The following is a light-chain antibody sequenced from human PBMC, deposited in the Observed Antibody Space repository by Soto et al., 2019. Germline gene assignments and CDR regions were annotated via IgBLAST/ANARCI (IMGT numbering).Light chain of an antibody. Sequence: QSALTQPASVSGSPGQSITISCTGTSSDIGDYNYVSWYQQYPGKVPKLVIYDVSHRPSGVSNRFSGSNSGNTASLTLSGLQAEDEADYYCSSSTTTTSLVVFGGGTKLTVL. CDR3: SSSTTTTSLVV. CDR2: DVS. J-gene: IGLJ3*02. V-gene: IGLV2-14*01. CDR1: SSDIGDYNY.